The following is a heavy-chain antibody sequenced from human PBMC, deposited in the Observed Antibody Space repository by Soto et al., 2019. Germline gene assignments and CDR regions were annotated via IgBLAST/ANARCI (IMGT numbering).Heavy chain of an antibody. CDR3: AKARTPSYADALDL. D-gene: IGHD2-8*01. J-gene: IGHJ3*01. Sequence: RNCVRKAPGKGLEWVSSISAIGGSTYYADSVRGRFTISRDNSKNTLYLQTNSLRAEDTAVYYCAKARTPSYADALDLWAQGTLVTVSS. V-gene: IGHV3-23*01. CDR2: ISAIGGST.